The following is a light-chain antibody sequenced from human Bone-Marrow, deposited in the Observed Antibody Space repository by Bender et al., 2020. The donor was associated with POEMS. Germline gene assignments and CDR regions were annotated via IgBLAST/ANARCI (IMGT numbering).Light chain of an antibody. V-gene: IGLV3-1*01. CDR2: QDA. CDR3: QAWDSNTGV. J-gene: IGLJ1*01. CDR1: NIGSKS. Sequence: SYVLTQPPSVSVAPGQTASITCGGNNIGSKSVHWYQQKPGQSPVLVIYQDAKRPSGIPERFSGSNSGNTATLTISETQAMDEADYYCQAWDSNTGVFGTGTKVTVL.